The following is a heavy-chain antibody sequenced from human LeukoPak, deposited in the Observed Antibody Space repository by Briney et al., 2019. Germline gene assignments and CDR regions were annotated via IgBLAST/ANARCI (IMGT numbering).Heavy chain of an antibody. CDR1: GFTFGSYG. CDR3: AKLGEGGYSYDYLPYYFDY. V-gene: IGHV3-30*02. Sequence: PGGSLRLSCAASGFTFGSYGMHWVRQAPGKGLEWVTFIRSDGSNKYYADSVKGRFTISRDNSKNTLYLQMNSLRAEDTAVYYCAKLGEGGYSYDYLPYYFDYWGQGTLVTVSS. CDR2: IRSDGSNK. J-gene: IGHJ4*02. D-gene: IGHD5-18*01.